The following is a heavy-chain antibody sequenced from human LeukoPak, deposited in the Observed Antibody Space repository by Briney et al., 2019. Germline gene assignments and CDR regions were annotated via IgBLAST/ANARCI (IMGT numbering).Heavy chain of an antibody. V-gene: IGHV4-38-2*02. Sequence: SETLSLTCIVSGYFISNGYYWGWIRQPPGEGLEWIGSMYQSGSTYYNPSLKSRPTISVDTSKNQFSLKLISVTAADTAVYYWARSGGIWFGELLIGEFDYWGQGTLVTVSS. J-gene: IGHJ4*02. CDR2: MYQSGST. CDR1: GYFISNGYY. D-gene: IGHD3-10*01. CDR3: ARSGGIWFGELLIGEFDY.